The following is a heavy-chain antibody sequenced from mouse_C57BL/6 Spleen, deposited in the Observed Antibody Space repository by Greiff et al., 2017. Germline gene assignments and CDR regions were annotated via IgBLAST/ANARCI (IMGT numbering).Heavy chain of an antibody. CDR2: IDPSDSYT. CDR3: ARRENFDD. V-gene: IGHV1-59*01. Sequence: QVQLQQPGAELVRPGTSVKLSCKASGYTFTSYWMHWVKQRPGQGLEWIGVIDPSDSYTNYNQKFKGKATLTVDTSSSTAYMQLSSLTSEDSAVYYCARRENFDDWGQGTTLTVSS. CDR1: GYTFTSYW. J-gene: IGHJ2*01.